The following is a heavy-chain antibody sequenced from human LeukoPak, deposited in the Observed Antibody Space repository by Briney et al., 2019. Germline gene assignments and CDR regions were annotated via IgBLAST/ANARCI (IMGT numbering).Heavy chain of an antibody. CDR1: GFTFSSYW. D-gene: IGHD6-13*01. J-gene: IGHJ4*02. Sequence: GGSLRLSCAASGFTFSSYWTHWVRQAPGKGLVWVSRINSDGSSTSYADSVKGRFTISRDNAKNTLYLQMNSLRAEDTAVYYCAREQYSSSWYSDYWGQGTLVTVSS. CDR3: AREQYSSSWYSDY. CDR2: INSDGSST. V-gene: IGHV3-74*01.